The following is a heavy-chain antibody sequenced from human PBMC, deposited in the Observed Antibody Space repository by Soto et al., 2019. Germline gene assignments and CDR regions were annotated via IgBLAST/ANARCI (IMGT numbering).Heavy chain of an antibody. CDR3: ARHPERIAEIGWFDP. CDR2: ISSSSSTI. J-gene: IGHJ5*02. D-gene: IGHD6-13*01. Sequence: EVQLVESGGGLVQPGGSLRLSCAASGFTFSSYSMNWVRQAPGKGLEWVSYISSSSSTIYYADSVKGRFTISRDNAKDSLYLQMNSRSAEDTAVYYWARHPERIAEIGWFDPWGQGTLVTVSS. CDR1: GFTFSSYS. V-gene: IGHV3-48*01.